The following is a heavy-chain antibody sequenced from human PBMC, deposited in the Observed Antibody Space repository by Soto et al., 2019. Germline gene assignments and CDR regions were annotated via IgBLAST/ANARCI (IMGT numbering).Heavy chain of an antibody. J-gene: IGHJ4*02. D-gene: IGHD2-21*02. Sequence: TSETLSLTCIVSGGSISSYYWSWIRQPPGKGLEWIGYIYYSGSTNYNPSLKSRVTISVDTSKNQFSLKLSSVTAADTAVYYCASVVTASYFDYWGQGTLVTVSS. CDR2: IYYSGST. CDR3: ASVVTASYFDY. V-gene: IGHV4-59*01. CDR1: GGSISSYY.